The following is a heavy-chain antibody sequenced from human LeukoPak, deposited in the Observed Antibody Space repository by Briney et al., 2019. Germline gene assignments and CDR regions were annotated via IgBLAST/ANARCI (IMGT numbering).Heavy chain of an antibody. CDR2: INWNGGST. Sequence: GGSLRLSCAASGFTFDDYGMSWVRQAPGKGLEWVSGINWNGGSTGYADSVEGRFTISRDNAKNSLYLQMNSLGAEDTALYYCARGAGSGYYTNFDYWGQGTLVTVSS. V-gene: IGHV3-20*04. D-gene: IGHD3-3*01. CDR3: ARGAGSGYYTNFDY. CDR1: GFTFDDYG. J-gene: IGHJ4*02.